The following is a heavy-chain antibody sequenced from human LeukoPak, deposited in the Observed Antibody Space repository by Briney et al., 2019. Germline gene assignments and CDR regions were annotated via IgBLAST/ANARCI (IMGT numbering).Heavy chain of an antibody. D-gene: IGHD3-10*01. CDR2: ISSSSSYI. J-gene: IGHJ6*02. CDR3: ARDNFFRFPMYGSGSSSYGMDV. CDR1: GFTFSSYS. Sequence: GGSLRLSCAASGFTFSSYSMNWVRQAPGKGLEWVSYISSSSSYIYYADSVKGRFTISRDNAKNSLYLQMNSLRAEDTAVYYCARDNFFRFPMYGSGSSSYGMDVWGQGTTVTVSS. V-gene: IGHV3-21*05.